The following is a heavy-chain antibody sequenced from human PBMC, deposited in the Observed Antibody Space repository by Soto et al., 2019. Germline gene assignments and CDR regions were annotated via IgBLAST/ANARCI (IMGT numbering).Heavy chain of an antibody. D-gene: IGHD1-1*01. V-gene: IGHV6-1*01. CDR3: ARAGNWNDDPWTYYFDY. Sequence: SQTLSLTCAISGDSVSSNSAAWNWIRQSPSRGLEWLGRTYYRSKWYNDYAVSVKSRITINPDTSKNQFSLQLNSVTPEDTAVYYCARAGNWNDDPWTYYFDYWGQGTLVTVSS. CDR2: TYYRSKWYN. CDR1: GDSVSSNSAA. J-gene: IGHJ4*02.